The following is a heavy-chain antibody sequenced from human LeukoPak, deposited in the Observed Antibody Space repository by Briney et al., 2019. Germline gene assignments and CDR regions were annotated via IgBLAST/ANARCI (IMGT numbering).Heavy chain of an antibody. Sequence: PGGSLRLSCAASGFTFSSYAMSWVRQAPGKGLKWVSAISGSGGSTHYADSVKGRFTISRDNSKNTLYLQMNSLRAEDTAVYYCAKRMIRGVNHDAFDLWGQGTMVTVSS. CDR2: ISGSGGST. V-gene: IGHV3-23*01. CDR1: GFTFSSYA. CDR3: AKRMIRGVNHDAFDL. D-gene: IGHD3-10*01. J-gene: IGHJ3*01.